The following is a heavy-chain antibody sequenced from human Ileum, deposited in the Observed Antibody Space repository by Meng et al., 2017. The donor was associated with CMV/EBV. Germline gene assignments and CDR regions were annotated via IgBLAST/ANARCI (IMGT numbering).Heavy chain of an antibody. Sequence: FSLSTSGVGVGWIRQPPGKALEWLALIYWDDDKRYSPSLNSRLTITKDTSKNQVVLKMTSMDPVDTATYYCAHTYCGGGSCYGFNYWGQGTLVTVSS. CDR1: FSLSTSGVG. V-gene: IGHV2-5*02. J-gene: IGHJ4*02. D-gene: IGHD2-15*01. CDR2: IYWDDDK. CDR3: AHTYCGGGSCYGFNY.